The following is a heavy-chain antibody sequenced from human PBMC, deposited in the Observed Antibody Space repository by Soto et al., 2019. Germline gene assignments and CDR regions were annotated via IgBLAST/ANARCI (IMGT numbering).Heavy chain of an antibody. D-gene: IGHD2-21*02. J-gene: IGHJ5*02. CDR1: GGSISSGGYY. Sequence: SETLSLTCTVSGGSISSGGYYWSWIRQHPGKGLEWIGYIYYSGSTYYNPSLKSRVTISVDTSKNQFSLKLSSVTAADTAVYYCARGYGGNSENWFDPWGQGTLVTVSS. CDR2: IYYSGST. CDR3: ARGYGGNSENWFDP. V-gene: IGHV4-31*03.